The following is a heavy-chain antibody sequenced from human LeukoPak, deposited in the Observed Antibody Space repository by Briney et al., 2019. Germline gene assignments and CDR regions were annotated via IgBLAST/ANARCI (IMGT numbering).Heavy chain of an antibody. CDR1: GGSISSGSYY. J-gene: IGHJ4*02. Sequence: SETLSLTCTVSGGSISSGSYYWSWIRQPAGKGLEWIGRIYTSGSTNYNPSLKSRVTMSVDMSKNQFSLKLSSVTAADTAVYYCARDSPRDYYDSSGSYYFDYWGQGTLVTVSS. CDR3: ARDSPRDYYDSSGSYYFDY. D-gene: IGHD3-22*01. V-gene: IGHV4-61*02. CDR2: IYTSGST.